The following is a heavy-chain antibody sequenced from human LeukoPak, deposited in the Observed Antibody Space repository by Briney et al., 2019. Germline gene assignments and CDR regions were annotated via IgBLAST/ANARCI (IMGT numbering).Heavy chain of an antibody. J-gene: IGHJ4*02. CDR3: LGLGGFVYTYGCDY. Sequence: PSETVSLTCAVYGWSFSGYYWSWIRQPPGKGLEWMGEINHSGSNNYNPSLKSRGTISVDKTKNQLALMLSTVTAAGTADDYCLGLGGFVYTYGCDYWGQGTLVTVS. V-gene: IGHV4-34*01. CDR1: GWSFSGYY. CDR2: INHSGSN. D-gene: IGHD5-18*01.